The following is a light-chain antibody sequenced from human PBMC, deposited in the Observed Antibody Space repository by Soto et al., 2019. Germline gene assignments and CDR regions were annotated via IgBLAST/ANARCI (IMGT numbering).Light chain of an antibody. V-gene: IGLV2-14*01. CDR2: DVT. J-gene: IGLJ3*02. CDR1: SSDVGGYNY. CDR3: SSSTSSSTTLV. Sequence: QSVLTQPASVSGSPGQSITISCTGTSSDVGGYNYVSWYQQHPGKAPKLMIYDVTNRPSGVSNRFSGSKSGNTASLTISGLQAEDEADYDCSSSTSSSTTLVFGGGTKLTVL.